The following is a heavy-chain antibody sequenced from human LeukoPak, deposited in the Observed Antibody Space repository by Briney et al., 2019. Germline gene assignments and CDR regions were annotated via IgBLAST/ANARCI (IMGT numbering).Heavy chain of an antibody. CDR2: ISSSSTI. CDR1: GFTFSSYS. V-gene: IGHV3-48*04. D-gene: IGHD6-19*01. CDR3: ASLPVMAGTHPDY. Sequence: GGSLRLSCAASGFTFSSYSMNWVRQAPGKGLEWVSYISSSSTIYYADSVKGRFTISRDNAKNSLYLQMNSLRAEDTAVYYCASLPVMAGTHPDYWGQGTLVTVFS. J-gene: IGHJ4*02.